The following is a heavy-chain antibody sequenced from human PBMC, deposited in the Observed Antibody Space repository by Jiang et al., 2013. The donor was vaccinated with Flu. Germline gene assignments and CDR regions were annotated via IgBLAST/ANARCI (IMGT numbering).Heavy chain of an antibody. J-gene: IGHJ5*02. V-gene: IGHV4-30-4*08. Sequence: VQLVESGPGLVKPSQTLSLTCTVSGGSISTGDYFWSWIRQPPGKGLEWIGYIYDSGRSYYNPSLKSRVIISIDTARNHFSLKLTSVTAADTAVYYCARGSVVVTAIDGWFDPWGQGTLVTVSS. CDR1: GGSISTGDYF. CDR2: IYDSGRS. CDR3: ARGSVVVTAIDGWFDP. D-gene: IGHD2-21*02.